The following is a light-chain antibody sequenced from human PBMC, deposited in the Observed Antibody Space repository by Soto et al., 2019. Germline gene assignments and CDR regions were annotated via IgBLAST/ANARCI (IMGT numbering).Light chain of an antibody. CDR1: QTISVC. Sequence: QRTQSPATLSVSAGERATLTCRASQTISVCVAWYQLKEGQVPNLLIYRASTWETDVPARFSGSGSGTEFTLTISGLEPEDFAAYYCQQYGNYPSTFGQGTKVDIK. CDR3: QQYGNYPST. CDR2: RAS. V-gene: IGKV1-5*03. J-gene: IGKJ1*01.